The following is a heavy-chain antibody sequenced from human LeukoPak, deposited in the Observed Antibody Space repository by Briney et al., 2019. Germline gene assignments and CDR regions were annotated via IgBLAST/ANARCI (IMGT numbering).Heavy chain of an antibody. Sequence: TSETLSLTCTVSGGSISSGSYYWSWIRQPAGKGLEWIGRIYTSGSTNYNPSLKSRVTISVDTSKNQFSLKLSSVTAADTAVYYCARGAGDSSGWYREVWYYYYMDVWGKGTTVTVSS. V-gene: IGHV4-61*02. CDR1: GGSISSGSYY. J-gene: IGHJ6*03. CDR3: ARGAGDSSGWYREVWYYYYMDV. D-gene: IGHD6-19*01. CDR2: IYTSGST.